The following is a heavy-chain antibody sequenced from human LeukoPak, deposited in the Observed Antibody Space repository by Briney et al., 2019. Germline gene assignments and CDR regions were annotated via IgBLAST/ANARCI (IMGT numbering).Heavy chain of an antibody. V-gene: IGHV4-39*01. CDR2: ISYSGST. CDR1: GGSISSSSYY. Sequence: SETLSLTCTVSGGSISSSSYYWGWIRQPPGKGLEWIGSISYSGSTYYNPSLHSRGTISVDTSNNQFSLKLSSVTAADTAVYYCARQAIGGRSYSGGVFDCWGQGTLVTVSS. CDR3: ARQAIGGRSYSGGVFDC. D-gene: IGHD2-15*01. J-gene: IGHJ4*02.